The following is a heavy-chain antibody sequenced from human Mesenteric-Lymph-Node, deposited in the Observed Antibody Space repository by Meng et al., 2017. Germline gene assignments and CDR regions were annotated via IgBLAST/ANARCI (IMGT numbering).Heavy chain of an antibody. Sequence: SETLSLTCTVSGDSVSSDYCWSWIRQSPRKGLELIGYIYNNGNTNYNPSLNSRATISLDTSKNHFSLRLNSVTAADAAVYYCARMVRSGPFDYWGQGTLVTVSS. J-gene: IGHJ4*02. CDR1: GDSVSSDYC. CDR3: ARMVRSGPFDY. V-gene: IGHV4-61*03. D-gene: IGHD6-19*01. CDR2: IYNNGNT.